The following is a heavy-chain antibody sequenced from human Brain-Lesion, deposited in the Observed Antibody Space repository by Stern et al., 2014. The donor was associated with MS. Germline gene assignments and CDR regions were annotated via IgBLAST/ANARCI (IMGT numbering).Heavy chain of an antibody. CDR2: IFNSGST. CDR1: GGSISSGGYY. D-gene: IGHD2-2*01. Sequence: VQLVESGPGLVKPSQTLSLSCTVSGGSISSGGYYWSWIRQPAGKGLEWIGRIFNSGSTSYNPSLKSRVTISIDTSKNPFSLRLNPMTAADTAVYYCARGRVVPGFQYYATDVWGQGTTVIVSS. V-gene: IGHV4-61*02. J-gene: IGHJ6*02. CDR3: ARGRVVPGFQYYATDV.